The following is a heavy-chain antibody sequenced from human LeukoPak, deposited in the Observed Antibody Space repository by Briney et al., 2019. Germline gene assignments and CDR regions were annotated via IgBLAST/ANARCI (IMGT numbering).Heavy chain of an antibody. V-gene: IGHV3-64D*06. CDR1: GFTFNNFA. J-gene: IGHJ4*02. CDR2: ISTNGGST. Sequence: PGRSLRLSCSAAGFTFNNFAMHLVRRAPRKGLEYVSSISTNGGSTYYADSVKGRFTISRDNSKNTLYLQMSGLRAEDTAVYYCVRRNGYSYDCWGQGTLVTVSS. CDR3: VRRNGYSYDC. D-gene: IGHD3-22*01.